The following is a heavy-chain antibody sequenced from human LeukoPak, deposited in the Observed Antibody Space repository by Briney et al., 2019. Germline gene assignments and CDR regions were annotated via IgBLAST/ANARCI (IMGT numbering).Heavy chain of an antibody. D-gene: IGHD3-22*01. CDR1: GGSFSGYY. Sequence: SETLSLTCAVYGGSFSGYYWSWIRQPPGKGLEWIGEINHSGSTNYNPSLKSRVTISVDTSKNQFSLKLSPVTAADTAVYYCARATLNYYDSSGYSLAPKYYHYMDVWGKGTTVTVSS. CDR2: INHSGST. CDR3: ARATLNYYDSSGYSLAPKYYHYMDV. V-gene: IGHV4-34*01. J-gene: IGHJ6*03.